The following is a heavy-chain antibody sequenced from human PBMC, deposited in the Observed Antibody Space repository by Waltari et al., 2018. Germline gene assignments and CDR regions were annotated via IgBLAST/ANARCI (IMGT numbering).Heavy chain of an antibody. J-gene: IGHJ3*02. CDR3: ATQPGYSYDISDAFDI. Sequence: EVQLVQSGAEVKKPGATVKSSCKASGYNFTDYYMYWVQQAPGKGPEWMGGVDAVDGETRDAEKVQSRVTITADTSTDTAYMELSSLRSEDTAVYYCATQPGYSYDISDAFDIWGQGTMVTVSS. V-gene: IGHV1-69-2*01. D-gene: IGHD5-18*01. CDR1: GYNFTDYY. CDR2: VDAVDGET.